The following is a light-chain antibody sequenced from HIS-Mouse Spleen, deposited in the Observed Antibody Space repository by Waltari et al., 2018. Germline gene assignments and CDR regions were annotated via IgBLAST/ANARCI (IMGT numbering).Light chain of an antibody. CDR2: GAS. CDR1: QSVSSSY. CDR3: QQYGSSPPDT. V-gene: IGKV3-20*01. J-gene: IGKJ2*01. Sequence: EIVLTQSPGTLSLSPGERATLSCRASQSVSSSYLAWYQQKPGPDPRLLIYGASSRATGIPDRFSGRGSGTDFTLTISRLEPEDFAVYYCQQYGSSPPDTFGQGTKLEIK.